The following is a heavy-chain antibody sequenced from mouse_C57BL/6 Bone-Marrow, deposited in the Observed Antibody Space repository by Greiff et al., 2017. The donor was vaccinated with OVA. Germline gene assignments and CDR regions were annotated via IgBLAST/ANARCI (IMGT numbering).Heavy chain of an antibody. V-gene: IGHV1-81*01. D-gene: IGHD2-4*01. J-gene: IGHJ3*01. CDR1: GYTFTSYG. CDR3: ARSGGLTFFAY. CDR2: IYPRSGNT. Sequence: VKLVESGAELARPGASVKLSCKASGYTFTSYGISWVKQRTGQGLEWIGEIYPRSGNTYYNEKFKGKATLTADKSSSTAYMELRSLTSEDSAVYFCARSGGLTFFAYWGQGTLVTVSA.